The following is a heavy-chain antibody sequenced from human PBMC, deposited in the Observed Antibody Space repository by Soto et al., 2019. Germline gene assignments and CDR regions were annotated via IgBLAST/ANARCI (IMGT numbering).Heavy chain of an antibody. CDR2: IRSKAYGGTT. Sequence: GGSLRLSCTASGFTFGDYAMSWVRQAPGKGLEWTGFIRSKAYGGTTEYAASVKGRFTISRDDSKSIAYLQMNSLKTEDTAVYYCTRAFGTRYYYYGMDVWGQGTTVTVSS. J-gene: IGHJ6*02. CDR1: GFTFGDYA. CDR3: TRAFGTRYYYYGMDV. V-gene: IGHV3-49*04. D-gene: IGHD6-13*01.